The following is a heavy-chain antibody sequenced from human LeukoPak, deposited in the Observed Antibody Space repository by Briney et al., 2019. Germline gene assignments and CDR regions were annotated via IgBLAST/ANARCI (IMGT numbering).Heavy chain of an antibody. CDR2: ISTSGDTI. J-gene: IGHJ6*03. D-gene: IGHD1-26*01. CDR3: ARENWDLVAVPMDV. V-gene: IGHV3-48*03. Sequence: GGSLRLSCAVSGFTFKNYEMNWVRQAPGEGLEWVSYISTSGDTIDYADSVKGRFAISRDNAKNSLYLQMNSLRAEDTAIYYCARENWDLVAVPMDVWGKGTTVIVSS. CDR1: GFTFKNYE.